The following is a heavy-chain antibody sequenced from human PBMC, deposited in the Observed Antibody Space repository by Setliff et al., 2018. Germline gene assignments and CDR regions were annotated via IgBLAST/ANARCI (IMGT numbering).Heavy chain of an antibody. V-gene: IGHV4-4*08. CDR1: GGSISYYY. D-gene: IGHD3-22*01. CDR3: ARVAYYHDSSGYYYDLNWYFDL. CDR2: VHTSGTT. Sequence: SETLSLTCTVSGGSISYYYWSWIRRPPGKGLELIGYVHTSGTTNYNPSLKSRVTVSVDTSKNQFSLRLNSVTAADTAVYYCARVAYYHDSSGYYYDLNWYFDLWGRGTLVTVSS. J-gene: IGHJ2*01.